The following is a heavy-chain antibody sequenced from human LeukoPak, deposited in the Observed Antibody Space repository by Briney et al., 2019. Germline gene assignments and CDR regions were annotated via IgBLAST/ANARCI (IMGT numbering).Heavy chain of an antibody. CDR1: GFTFSYYA. D-gene: IGHD5-24*01. J-gene: IGHJ4*02. CDR2: ISGGGT. Sequence: GGSLRLSCAASGFTFSYYAMSWVRQAPGKGLEWVSVISGGGTYYADSVKGRFTISRDNSKNTLYLQMNSLRAEDTAVYYCAKSGYNRFDYWGQGTLVTVSS. CDR3: AKSGYNRFDY. V-gene: IGHV3-23*01.